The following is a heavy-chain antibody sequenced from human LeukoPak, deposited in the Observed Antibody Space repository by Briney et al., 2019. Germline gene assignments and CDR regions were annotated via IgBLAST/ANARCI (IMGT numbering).Heavy chain of an antibody. J-gene: IGHJ5*02. CDR3: AKNPYCSSTSCYYGNWFDP. V-gene: IGHV3-53*01. Sequence: GGSLRLSCAASGFIVSNNYMIWVRQAPGKGLEWVSIIYSGGSTYYAGSAKGRFTISRDNSKNTLYLQMNSLRAEDTAVYYCAKNPYCSSTSCYYGNWFDPWGQGTLVTVSS. D-gene: IGHD2-2*01. CDR1: GFIVSNNY. CDR2: IYSGGST.